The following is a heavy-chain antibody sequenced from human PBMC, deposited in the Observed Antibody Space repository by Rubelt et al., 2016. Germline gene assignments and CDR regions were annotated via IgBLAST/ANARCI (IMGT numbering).Heavy chain of an antibody. CDR2: IHTDGSST. J-gene: IGHJ4*02. CDR3: ANGPGGATFDS. V-gene: IGHV3-74*02. CDR1: GFTFSHYW. Sequence: VQLVESGGGLVQPGGSLRLSCAASGFTFSHYWMHWVRQAPGKGLIWVSRIHTDGSSTNYADSVKGRLTISRDNAKNTLYLQMNSLRAEDTALYYCANGPGGATFDSWGQGTLVTVSS. D-gene: IGHD1-26*01.